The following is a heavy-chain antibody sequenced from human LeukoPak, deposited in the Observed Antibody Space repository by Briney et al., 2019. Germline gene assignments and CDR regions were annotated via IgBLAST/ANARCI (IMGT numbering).Heavy chain of an antibody. J-gene: IGHJ4*02. CDR3: AKAQTPYLGYGILAD. CDR2: ISYDGSNK. D-gene: IGHD5-12*01. Sequence: PGGSLRLSCAASGFTFSSYGMHWVRQAPGKGLEWVAVISYDGSNKYYADSVKGRFTISRDNSKNTLYLQMNSLRAEDTAVYYCAKAQTPYLGYGILADWGQGTLVTVSS. CDR1: GFTFSSYG. V-gene: IGHV3-30*18.